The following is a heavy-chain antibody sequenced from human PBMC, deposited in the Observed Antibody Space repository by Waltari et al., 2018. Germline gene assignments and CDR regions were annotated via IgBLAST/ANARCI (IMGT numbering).Heavy chain of an antibody. CDR1: GFTFSSYW. V-gene: IGHV3-7*01. Sequence: EVQLVESGGGLVQPGGSLRLSCAASGFTFSSYWMSWVRQAPGKGLEGVANIKQDGSEKYYLDSVKGRFTISRDNAKNSLYLQMNSLRAEDTAVYYCATAEMVPLDAFDIWGQGTMVTVSS. J-gene: IGHJ3*02. CDR3: ATAEMVPLDAFDI. CDR2: IKQDGSEK. D-gene: IGHD6-13*01.